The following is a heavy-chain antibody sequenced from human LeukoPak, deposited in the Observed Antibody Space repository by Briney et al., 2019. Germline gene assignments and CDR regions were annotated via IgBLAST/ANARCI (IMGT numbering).Heavy chain of an antibody. D-gene: IGHD3-22*01. CDR1: GGSVSSGSYY. J-gene: IGHJ4*02. Sequence: SETLSLTCTVSGGSVSSGSYYWSWIRQPPGKGLEWIGYIYYSGSANYNPSLKSRVTISVDTSKNQFSLKLSSVTAADTAVYYCARGGDYYDSGINYWGQGTLVTVSS. V-gene: IGHV4-61*01. CDR3: ARGGDYYDSGINY. CDR2: IYYSGSA.